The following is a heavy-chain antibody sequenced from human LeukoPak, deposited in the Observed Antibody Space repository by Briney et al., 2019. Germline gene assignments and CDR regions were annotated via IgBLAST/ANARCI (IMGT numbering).Heavy chain of an antibody. CDR1: GFTFSSYW. Sequence: GGSLRLSCAASGFTFSSYWMHWVRQAPGKGLVWVSRINSDGSSTSYADSVKGRFTISRDNAKNTLYLQMNSLRAEDTAVCYCARDPPHYVWGSLEGGYWGQGTLVTVSS. D-gene: IGHD3-16*01. J-gene: IGHJ4*02. CDR2: INSDGSST. V-gene: IGHV3-74*01. CDR3: ARDPPHYVWGSLEGGY.